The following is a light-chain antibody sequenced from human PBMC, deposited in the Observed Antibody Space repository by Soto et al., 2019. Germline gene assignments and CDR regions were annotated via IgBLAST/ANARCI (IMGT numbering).Light chain of an antibody. CDR3: QQTYSTPPT. J-gene: IGKJ1*01. CDR2: AAS. Sequence: DIQMTQSPSSLSASVGDRVTITCRASQSISSYLNWYQQRAGEAPELLIYAASSLQSGVPSRFSGSGSGTEFTLTVSSLQPEDFATYYCQQTYSTPPTFGQGTKVEMK. CDR1: QSISSY. V-gene: IGKV1-39*01.